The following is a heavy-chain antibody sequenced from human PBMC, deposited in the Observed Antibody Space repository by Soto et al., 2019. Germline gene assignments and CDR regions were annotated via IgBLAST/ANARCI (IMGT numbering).Heavy chain of an antibody. J-gene: IGHJ4*02. CDR3: ARNTIAAAGTPHFDY. Sequence: SSETLSLTCAVYGGSFSGYYWSWIRQPPGKGLEWIGEINHSGSTNYNPSLKSRVTISVDMSKNQFSLKLSSVTAADTAVYYCARNTIAAAGTPHFDYWGQGTLVTVSS. CDR1: GGSFSGYY. V-gene: IGHV4-34*01. D-gene: IGHD6-13*01. CDR2: INHSGST.